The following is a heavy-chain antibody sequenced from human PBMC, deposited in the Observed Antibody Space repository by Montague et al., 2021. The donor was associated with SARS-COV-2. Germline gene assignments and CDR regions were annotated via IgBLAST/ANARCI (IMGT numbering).Heavy chain of an antibody. CDR1: GGSLSTYY. J-gene: IGHJ6*02. CDR3: ARNAYNHYGLDV. CDR2: IDDSGTT. Sequence: ETLSLTYSVSGGSLSTYYWSWIRQPPGKGLEWIGYIDDSGTTRYNPSLRSRATISLDLSKNQFSLDLNSVTAADTAVYYCARNAYNHYGLDVWGQGTTVTVSS. V-gene: IGHV4-59*08.